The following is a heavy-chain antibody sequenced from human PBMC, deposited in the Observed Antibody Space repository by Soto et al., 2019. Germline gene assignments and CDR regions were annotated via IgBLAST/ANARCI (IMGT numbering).Heavy chain of an antibody. CDR1: GFTVSSSS. V-gene: IGHV3-66*01. J-gene: IGHJ5*02. Sequence: EVQLVESGGGLVQPGGSLRLSGAASGFTVSSSSLTWVPKAPGKGLEWVSSIYKSGNTYYADSVKGRFTISRDNYKSTLFLQMNSLRAEDTAVYYCARGTVGTNPNWLGPWGQGTLVTVSS. CDR2: IYKSGNT. CDR3: ARGTVGTNPNWLGP. D-gene: IGHD1-26*01.